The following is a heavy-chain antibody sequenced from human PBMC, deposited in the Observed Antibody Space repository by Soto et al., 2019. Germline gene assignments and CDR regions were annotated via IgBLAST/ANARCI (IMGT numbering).Heavy chain of an antibody. CDR2: INPSGGST. V-gene: IGHV1-46*01. D-gene: IGHD5-18*01. CDR1: GYTFITYH. CDR3: AREDTANGGACDV. J-gene: IGHJ3*01. Sequence: ASVKVSCKASGYTFITYHMNWVRQAPGQGLEWMGMINPSGGSTSYAQKFQDTATMTRDTSTSTVYMELSILRSEDTAVYYCAREDTANGGACDVWGQRTMVTV.